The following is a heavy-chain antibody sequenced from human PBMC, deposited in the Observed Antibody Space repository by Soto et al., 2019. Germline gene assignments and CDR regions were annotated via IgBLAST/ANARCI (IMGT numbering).Heavy chain of an antibody. CDR1: GYSFTSYW. D-gene: IGHD3-10*01. J-gene: IGHJ4*02. V-gene: IGHV5-51*01. CDR2: IYPSDSDT. CDR3: AGHMWAPYGSGSYSPDY. Sequence: PGESLKISCKASGYSFTSYWIGWVRQMPGKGLEWMGIIYPSDSDTRYSPSFQGQVTISADKSISTAYLQWGSLKASDTAMYYCAGHMWAPYGSGSYSPDYWGQGTLVTVSS.